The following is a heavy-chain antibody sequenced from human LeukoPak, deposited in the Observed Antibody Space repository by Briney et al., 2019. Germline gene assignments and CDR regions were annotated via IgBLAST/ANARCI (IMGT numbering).Heavy chain of an antibody. CDR1: GGSISSGGYY. V-gene: IGHV4-31*03. Sequence: SETLSLTCTVTGGSISSGGYYWSWIRQHPGKGLEWIGYIYYSGSTYYNPSLKSRVTISVDTSKNQFSLKLSSVTAADTAVYYCARRSSGWAFDIWGQGTMVTVSS. J-gene: IGHJ3*02. CDR2: IYYSGST. D-gene: IGHD3-22*01. CDR3: ARRSSGWAFDI.